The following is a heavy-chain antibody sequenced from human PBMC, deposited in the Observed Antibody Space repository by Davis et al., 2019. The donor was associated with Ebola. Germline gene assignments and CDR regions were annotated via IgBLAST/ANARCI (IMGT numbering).Heavy chain of an antibody. J-gene: IGHJ4*02. CDR3: ARTTFYYDSSGFYHREGYYFDF. D-gene: IGHD3-22*01. CDR2: IGDSGST. Sequence: SETLSLTCTVSGGSVSSGGYYWSWIRQPPGKGLEWIAYIGDSGSTKYSPSLKSRVTIQIDRSKNQFSLKLNSVIAADTAIYYCARTTFYYDSSGFYHREGYYFDFWCPGTLVTVSS. V-gene: IGHV4-61*08. CDR1: GGSVSSGGYY.